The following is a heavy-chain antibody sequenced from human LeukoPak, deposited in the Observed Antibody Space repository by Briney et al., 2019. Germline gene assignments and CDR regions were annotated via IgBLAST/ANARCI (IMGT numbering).Heavy chain of an antibody. J-gene: IGHJ4*01. V-gene: IGHV3-49*03. CDR2: IRSKAYGGTT. CDR1: GFTFGDYA. CDR3: TREAYGEANDY. Sequence: GGSLRLSCTASGFTFGDYAMSWFRQAPGKGLEWVGFIRSKAYGGTTEYAASVKGRFTISRDDSKSIAYLQMNSLKTEDTAVYYCTREAYGEANDYWGQRTPVTVSS. D-gene: IGHD3-10*01.